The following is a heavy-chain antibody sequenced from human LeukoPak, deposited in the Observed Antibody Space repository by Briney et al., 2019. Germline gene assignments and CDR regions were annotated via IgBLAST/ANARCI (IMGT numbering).Heavy chain of an antibody. CDR2: INHSGST. V-gene: IGHV4-34*01. D-gene: IGHD6-6*01. CDR3: ARAASSLGYGMDV. Sequence: SETLSLTCAVYGGSFSGYYWSWIRQPPGKGLEWIGEINHSGSTNYNPSLKSRVTISVDTSKNQFSLKLSSVTAADTAVYYCARAASSLGYGMDVWGQGTTVTVSS. CDR1: GGSFSGYY. J-gene: IGHJ6*02.